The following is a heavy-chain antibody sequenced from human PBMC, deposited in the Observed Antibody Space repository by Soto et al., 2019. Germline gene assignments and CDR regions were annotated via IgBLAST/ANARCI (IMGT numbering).Heavy chain of an antibody. CDR3: AKNGQPPYYYYGMDV. V-gene: IGHV1-18*01. J-gene: IGHJ6*02. D-gene: IGHD2-8*01. CDR1: GYTFTSYG. Sequence: ASVKVSCKASGYTFTSYGISWVRQAPGQGLEWMGWISGYNGDTNYAQKFQGRVSMTIDTSTTTAYMELRSLTSDDTAVYYCAKNGQPPYYYYGMDVWGQGTTVTVSS. CDR2: ISGYNGDT.